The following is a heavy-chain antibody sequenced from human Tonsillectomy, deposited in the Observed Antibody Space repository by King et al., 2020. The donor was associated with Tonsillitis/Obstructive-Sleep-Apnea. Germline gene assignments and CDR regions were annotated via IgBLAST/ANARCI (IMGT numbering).Heavy chain of an antibody. CDR3: AKGSHCSSTSCYPYYYYYYMDV. CDR2: ISWNSGSI. V-gene: IGHV3-9*01. Sequence: VQLVESGGGLVQPGRSLRLSCAASGFTFDDYAMHWVRQAPGKGLEWVSGISWNSGSIGYADSVKGRFTISRDNAKNSLYLQMNSLRADDTALYYCAKGSHCSSTSCYPYYYYYYMDVWGKGTTVTVSS. CDR1: GFTFDDYA. D-gene: IGHD2-2*01. J-gene: IGHJ6*03.